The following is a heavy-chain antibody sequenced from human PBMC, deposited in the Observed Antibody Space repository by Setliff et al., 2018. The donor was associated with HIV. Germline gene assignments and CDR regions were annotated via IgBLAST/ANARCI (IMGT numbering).Heavy chain of an antibody. Sequence: SGPTLVNPTQTLTLTCTFSGFSLNTPGLGVGWIRQPPGEALEWLALIYWNNDKRYNPSLGSRLSITKDTSKNLVVLVMTNMDAVDTATYYCAHRPLSADDFDYWGQGTRVTAPQ. CDR3: AHRPLSADDFDY. CDR1: GFSLNTPGLG. J-gene: IGHJ4*02. V-gene: IGHV2-5*01. CDR2: IYWNNDK.